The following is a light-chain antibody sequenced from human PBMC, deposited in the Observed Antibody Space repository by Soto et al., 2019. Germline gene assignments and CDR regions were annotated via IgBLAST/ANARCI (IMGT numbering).Light chain of an antibody. Sequence: NRMTQSPSTLSAFVGDRVTITCRASQSIGSWLAWYQQKPGKAPKLLIYDASSLESGVPSRFSGSGSGTEFTLTISSLQPDDFASYTCQQFNSYPGAFGQGTKVDI. CDR2: DAS. CDR3: QQFNSYPGA. J-gene: IGKJ1*01. V-gene: IGKV1-5*01. CDR1: QSIGSW.